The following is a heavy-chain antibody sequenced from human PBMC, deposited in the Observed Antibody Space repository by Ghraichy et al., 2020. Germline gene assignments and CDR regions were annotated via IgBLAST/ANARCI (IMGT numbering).Heavy chain of an antibody. D-gene: IGHD6-13*01. CDR1: GFTFSSYA. J-gene: IGHJ3*02. Sequence: SCAASGFTFSSYAMSWVRQAPGKGLEWVSAISGSGGSTYYADSVKGRFTISRDNSKNTLYLQMNSLRAEDTAVYYCAKGTFSSWYAFDIWGQGTMVTVSS. V-gene: IGHV3-23*01. CDR2: ISGSGGST. CDR3: AKGTFSSWYAFDI.